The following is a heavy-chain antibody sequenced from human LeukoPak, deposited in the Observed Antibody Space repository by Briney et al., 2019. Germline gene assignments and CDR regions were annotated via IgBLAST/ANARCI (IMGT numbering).Heavy chain of an antibody. CDR3: AREMVHYYDSSGPDY. Sequence: SETLSLTCTVSGVSVSSGSYYWSWIRQPPGKGLEWIGYIYYRGSTNYNPSLKSRVTISVDTSKNQFSLKLSSVTAADTAVYYCAREMVHYYDSSGPDYWGQGTLVTVSS. V-gene: IGHV4-61*01. CDR2: IYYRGST. D-gene: IGHD3-22*01. CDR1: GVSVSSGSYY. J-gene: IGHJ4*02.